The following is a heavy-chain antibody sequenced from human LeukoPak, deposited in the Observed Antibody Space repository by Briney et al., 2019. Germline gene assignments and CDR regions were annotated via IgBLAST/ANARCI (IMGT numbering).Heavy chain of an antibody. Sequence: ASVKVSCKASGYTFTSYDINWVRQATGQGLEWMGWINPNSGDTNFAQNFQGRVTMTRDTSINTAYMELSRLRSDDTAVYYCARGSYYYYMDVWGKGTTVTVSS. CDR2: INPNSGDT. V-gene: IGHV1-2*02. CDR3: ARGSYYYYMDV. J-gene: IGHJ6*03. CDR1: GYTFTSYD.